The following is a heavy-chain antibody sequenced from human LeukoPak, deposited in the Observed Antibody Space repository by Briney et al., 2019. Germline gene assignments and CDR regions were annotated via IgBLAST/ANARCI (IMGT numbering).Heavy chain of an antibody. CDR1: GFTFSSYG. V-gene: IGHV3-30*02. J-gene: IGHJ4*02. CDR2: IRYDGSNK. CDR3: AKVGDSSGYYPYYFDY. D-gene: IGHD3-22*01. Sequence: GGSLRLSCAASGFTFSSYGMHWVRQAPGKGLEWLAFIRYDGSNKYYADSVKGRFTISRDNSKNTLYLQMNSLRAEDTAVYYCAKVGDSSGYYPYYFDYWGQGTLVTVSS.